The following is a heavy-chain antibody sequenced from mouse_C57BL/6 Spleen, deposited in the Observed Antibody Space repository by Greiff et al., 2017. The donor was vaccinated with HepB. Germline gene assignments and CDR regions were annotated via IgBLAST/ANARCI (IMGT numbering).Heavy chain of an antibody. D-gene: IGHD1-1*01. Sequence: EVHLVESGGGLVKPGGSLKLSCAASGFTFSSYAMSWVRQTPEKRLEWVATISDGGSYTYYPDNVKGRFTISRDNAKNNLYLQMSHLKSEDTAMYYCARDYYGSGGYAMDYWGQGTSVTVSS. CDR3: ARDYYGSGGYAMDY. CDR1: GFTFSSYA. V-gene: IGHV5-4*01. CDR2: ISDGGSYT. J-gene: IGHJ4*01.